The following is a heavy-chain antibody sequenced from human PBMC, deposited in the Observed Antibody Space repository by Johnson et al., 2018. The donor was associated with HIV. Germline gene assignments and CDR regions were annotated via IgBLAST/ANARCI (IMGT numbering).Heavy chain of an antibody. CDR3: ARALTTDAFDI. CDR2: ISYDGSNK. V-gene: IGHV3-30*19. Sequence: QVQLVESGGGVVQPGGSLRLSCEASGFSFSRYGMHWVRQAPGKGLEWVAVISYDGSNKYYADSVKGRFTISRDNSKNTLYLQMNSLRAEDTAVYYCARALTTDAFDIWGQGTMVTVSS. CDR1: GFSFSRYG. J-gene: IGHJ3*02. D-gene: IGHD4-17*01.